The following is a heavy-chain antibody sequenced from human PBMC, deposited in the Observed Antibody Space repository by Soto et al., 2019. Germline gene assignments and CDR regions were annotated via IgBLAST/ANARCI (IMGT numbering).Heavy chain of an antibody. CDR1: GGSISSGGYY. Sequence: SETLSLTCTVSGGSISSGGYYWSWIRQHPGKGLDWFGYIYYSGSTYYNPSLKSRVTISVDTSKNQFSLKLSSVTAADTAVYYCARARSHRRFLEWLPGPPFDYWGQGTLVTVSS. J-gene: IGHJ4*02. CDR3: ARARSHRRFLEWLPGPPFDY. V-gene: IGHV4-31*03. D-gene: IGHD3-3*01. CDR2: IYYSGST.